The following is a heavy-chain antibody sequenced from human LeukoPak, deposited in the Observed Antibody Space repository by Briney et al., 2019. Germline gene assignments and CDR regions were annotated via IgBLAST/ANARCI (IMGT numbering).Heavy chain of an antibody. V-gene: IGHV3-7*01. D-gene: IGHD2-2*01. Sequence: PGGSLRLSCAASGFTFSSYWMNWVRQAPGKGLEWVANIKQDGSEKYYVDSVKGRFTISRDNAKSSLYLQMNSLRAEDTAVYYCARGGYCSSTSCYVLDWGQGTLVTVSS. J-gene: IGHJ4*02. CDR1: GFTFSSYW. CDR3: ARGGYCSSTSCYVLD. CDR2: IKQDGSEK.